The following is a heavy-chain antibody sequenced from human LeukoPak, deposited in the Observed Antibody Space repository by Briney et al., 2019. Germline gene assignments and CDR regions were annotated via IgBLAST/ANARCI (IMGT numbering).Heavy chain of an antibody. D-gene: IGHD4-4*01. V-gene: IGHV1-69*10. CDR1: RVTFSSYA. Sequence: ASVKVSCKASRVTFSSYAIGGVRQAPGQGLEWMGGIIPILGIANYSQTFQGRVTITANNSTSTAYMELSSLRSEDTAVYYCARDGRVEDHSNHLFDYWGQGTLVTVSS. J-gene: IGHJ4*02. CDR3: ARDGRVEDHSNHLFDY. CDR2: IIPILGIA.